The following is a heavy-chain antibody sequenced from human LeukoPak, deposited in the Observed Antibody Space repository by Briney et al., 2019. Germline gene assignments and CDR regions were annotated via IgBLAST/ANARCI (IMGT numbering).Heavy chain of an antibody. CDR1: GGSISSGGYY. CDR2: IYHSGST. CDR3: ARVRRGYCSSTSCYAFDI. V-gene: IGHV4-30-2*01. J-gene: IGHJ3*02. D-gene: IGHD2-2*01. Sequence: SETLSLTCTVSGGSISSGGYYWSWIRQPPGKGLEWIGYIYHSGSTYYNPSLKSRVTISVDRSKNQFSLKLSSVTAADTAVYYCARVRRGYCSSTSCYAFDIWGQGTMVTVSS.